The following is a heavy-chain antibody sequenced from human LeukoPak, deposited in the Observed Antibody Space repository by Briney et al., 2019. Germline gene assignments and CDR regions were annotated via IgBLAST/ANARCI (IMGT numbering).Heavy chain of an antibody. Sequence: SQTLSLTCTVSGGSISSGDYYWSWIRQPPGKGLEWIGYIYYSGSTYYNPSLKSRATISVDTSKNQFSLKLSSVTAADTAVYYCAREWVTILHYMDVWGKGTTVTVSS. CDR2: IYYSGST. CDR3: AREWVTILHYMDV. D-gene: IGHD3-3*01. J-gene: IGHJ6*03. CDR1: GGSISSGDYY. V-gene: IGHV4-30-4*08.